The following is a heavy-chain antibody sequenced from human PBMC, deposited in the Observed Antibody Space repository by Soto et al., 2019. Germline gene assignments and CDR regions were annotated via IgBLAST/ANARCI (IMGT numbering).Heavy chain of an antibody. CDR1: GYSFTSYW. CDR2: IYPGDSDT. Sequence: GESLKISCKGSGYSFTSYWIGWVRQMPGKGLEWMGIIYPGDSDTRYSPSFQGQVTISADKSISTAYLQWSSLKASDTAMYYFARQLEETHNLDYYSYMDVGGKGTSVT. J-gene: IGHJ6*03. CDR3: ARQLEETHNLDYYSYMDV. D-gene: IGHD1-1*01. V-gene: IGHV5-51*01.